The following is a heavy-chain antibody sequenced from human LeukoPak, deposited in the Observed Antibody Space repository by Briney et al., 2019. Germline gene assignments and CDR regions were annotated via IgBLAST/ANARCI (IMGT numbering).Heavy chain of an antibody. Sequence: SETLSLTCTVSGGSISSYYWSWIRQPPGKGLEWIGYIYYSGSTSYHPSLKSRVTISVDTSKNQFSLKLSSVTAADTAVYYCARLSYDYFDYWGQGTPVTVSS. CDR1: GGSISSYY. D-gene: IGHD5-12*01. CDR2: IYYSGST. J-gene: IGHJ4*02. V-gene: IGHV4-59*08. CDR3: ARLSYDYFDY.